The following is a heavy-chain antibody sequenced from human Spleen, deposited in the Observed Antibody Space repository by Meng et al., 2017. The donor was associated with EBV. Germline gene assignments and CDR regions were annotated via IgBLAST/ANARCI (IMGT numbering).Heavy chain of an antibody. Sequence: AQLVPSGSEVKKPGASVKVSCKASGYTFINYALNWVRQAPGQGLEWMGWINTNTGNPTYARGFTGRLVFSLDTSVSTAYLQISSLKAEDTAVYYCARGSRFLEWLLAYWGQGTLVTVSS. CDR1: GYTFINYA. CDR2: INTNTGNP. V-gene: IGHV7-4-1*02. D-gene: IGHD3-3*01. CDR3: ARGSRFLEWLLAY. J-gene: IGHJ4*02.